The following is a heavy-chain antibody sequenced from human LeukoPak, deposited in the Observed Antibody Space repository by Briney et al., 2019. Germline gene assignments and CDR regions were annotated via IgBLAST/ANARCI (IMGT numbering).Heavy chain of an antibody. J-gene: IGHJ4*02. D-gene: IGHD3-9*01. CDR3: ARGYDILTGYYRFDY. CDR1: GYTFTGYY. Sequence: ASVKVSCKASGYTFTGYYMHWVRQAPGQGLERMGWINPNSGGTSYAQKFQGRVTMTRDTSISTAYMELSRLRSDDTAVYYCARGYDILTGYYRFDYWGQGTLVTVSS. V-gene: IGHV1-2*02. CDR2: INPNSGGT.